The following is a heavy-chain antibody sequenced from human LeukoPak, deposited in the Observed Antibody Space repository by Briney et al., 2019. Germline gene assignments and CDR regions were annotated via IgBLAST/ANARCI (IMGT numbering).Heavy chain of an antibody. D-gene: IGHD6-13*01. J-gene: IGHJ3*02. CDR1: GGSISSGGYY. Sequence: PSETLSLTCTVSGGSISSGGYYWSWIRQHPGKGLEWIGYIYYSGSTYYNPSLKSRVTISVDTSKNQFSLKLSSVTAADTAVYYCARTQFYSIAAAGTGAFDIWGQGTMVTVSS. CDR3: ARTQFYSIAAAGTGAFDI. V-gene: IGHV4-31*03. CDR2: IYYSGST.